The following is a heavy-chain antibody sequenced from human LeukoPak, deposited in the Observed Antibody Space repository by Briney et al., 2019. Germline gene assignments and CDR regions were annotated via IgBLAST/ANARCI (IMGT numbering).Heavy chain of an antibody. Sequence: GGSLRLSCAASGFTFSGSAMHWVRQASGKGLEWVGRIRSKANSYATAYAASVKGRFTIPRDNAKNTLYLQMNSLRAEDTAVYYCARAHQVGDYGGRIFDYWGQGTLVTVSS. CDR3: ARAHQVGDYGGRIFDY. CDR2: IRSKANSYAT. CDR1: GFTFSGSA. D-gene: IGHD4-23*01. J-gene: IGHJ4*02. V-gene: IGHV3-73*01.